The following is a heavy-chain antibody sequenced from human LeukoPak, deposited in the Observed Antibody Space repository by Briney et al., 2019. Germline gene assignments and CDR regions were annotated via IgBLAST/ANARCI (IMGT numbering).Heavy chain of an antibody. CDR1: GFTFSSYS. CDR3: ARDGKDGDYLDY. CDR2: ISSSSSYI. J-gene: IGHJ4*02. Sequence: GGYLRLSCAASGFTFSSYSMNWVRQAPGKGLEWVSSISSSSSYIYYADSVKGRFTISRDNAKNSLYLQMNSLRAEDTAVYYCARDGKDGDYLDYWGQGTLVTVSS. V-gene: IGHV3-21*01. D-gene: IGHD4-17*01.